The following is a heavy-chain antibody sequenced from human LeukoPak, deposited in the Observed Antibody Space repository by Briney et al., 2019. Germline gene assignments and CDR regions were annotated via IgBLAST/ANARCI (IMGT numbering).Heavy chain of an antibody. V-gene: IGHV4-39*01. CDR1: GGPISSSDYY. J-gene: IGHJ4*02. CDR2: IDYSGST. Sequence: SETLSLTCTVSGGPISSSDYYWGWIRQPPGKGLEWIGTIDYSGSTSYNPSLKSRVTISADTSKNQYSLKVSSVTASDTAVYYCARTKYSSKGSSFDYWGPGNLVTVSS. CDR3: ARTKYSSKGSSFDY. D-gene: IGHD6-13*01.